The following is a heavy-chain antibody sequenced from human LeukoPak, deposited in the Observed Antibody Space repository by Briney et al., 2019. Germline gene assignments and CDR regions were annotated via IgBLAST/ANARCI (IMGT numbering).Heavy chain of an antibody. CDR1: GFSLTTSGVG. CDR2: IYWNNDN. D-gene: IGHD4-17*01. V-gene: IGHV2-5*01. CDR3: AHYGDYRFLYYFDY. J-gene: IGHJ4*02. Sequence: SGPTLLKPTQTLKLTCTFSGFSLTTSGVGVGWIRQPPGKALEWLALIYWNNDNRYNPSLKTRLTITKDTSKNQVVLIMANMDPVDTATYYCAHYGDYRFLYYFDYWGQGTPVTVSS.